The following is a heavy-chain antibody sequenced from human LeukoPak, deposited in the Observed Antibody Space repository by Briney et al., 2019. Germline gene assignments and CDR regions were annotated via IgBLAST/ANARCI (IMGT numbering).Heavy chain of an antibody. CDR2: IYHSGST. Sequence: SETLSLTCAVSGGSISSGGYSWSWIRQPPGKGLEWIGYIYHSGSTYYNPSLKSRVTISVDRSKNQFSLKLSSVTAADTAVYYCARGTFDSSFDYWGQGTLVTVSS. V-gene: IGHV4-30-2*01. D-gene: IGHD3-22*01. CDR3: ARGTFDSSFDY. J-gene: IGHJ4*02. CDR1: GGSISSGGYS.